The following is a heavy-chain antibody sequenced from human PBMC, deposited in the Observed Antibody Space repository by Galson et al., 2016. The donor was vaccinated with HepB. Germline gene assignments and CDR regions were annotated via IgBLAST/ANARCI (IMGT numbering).Heavy chain of an antibody. Sequence: SLRLSCAVSGFSVSDNYMSWVRQAPGKGLEWVSLIYSDGRTHHAESVKGRFTISRDNTKNTVYLQMNSLRVEDSAIYYCTNSEFRSGWFLDHWGQGTQVTVSS. D-gene: IGHD6-19*01. CDR3: TNSEFRSGWFLDH. V-gene: IGHV3-53*01. CDR1: GFSVSDNY. J-gene: IGHJ4*02. CDR2: IYSDGRT.